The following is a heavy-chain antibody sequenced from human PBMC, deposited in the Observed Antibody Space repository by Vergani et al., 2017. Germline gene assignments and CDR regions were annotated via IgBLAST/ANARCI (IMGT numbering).Heavy chain of an antibody. CDR2: ISAYNGNT. CDR1: GYTFTSYG. Sequence: QVQLVQSGAEVKKPGASVKVSCKASGYTFTSYGISWVRQAPGQGLEWMGWISAYNGNTNYAQKLQGRVTMTTDTSTSTAYMELRSLRSDDTAVYYCARIRPSDFDWLLYDAFDYWGQGTLVTVSS. J-gene: IGHJ4*02. D-gene: IGHD3-9*01. CDR3: ARIRPSDFDWLLYDAFDY. V-gene: IGHV1-18*04.